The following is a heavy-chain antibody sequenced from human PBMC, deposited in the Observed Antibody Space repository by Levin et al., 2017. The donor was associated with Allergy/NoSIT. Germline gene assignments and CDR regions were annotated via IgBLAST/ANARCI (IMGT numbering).Heavy chain of an antibody. CDR3: ANAGRPLTVDPDASDV. CDR1: GLTFSRFA. J-gene: IGHJ4*02. V-gene: IGHV3-23*01. D-gene: IGHD4-11*01. CDR2: ISGSGGTP. Sequence: GGSLRLSCAASGLTFSRFAMNWVRQAPGKGLEWVSSISGSGGTPYSADSVKGRFTISRDNSRNTLYLQRTSLRVEDTALYYGANAGRPLTVDPDASDVWGQGTLVIVSS.